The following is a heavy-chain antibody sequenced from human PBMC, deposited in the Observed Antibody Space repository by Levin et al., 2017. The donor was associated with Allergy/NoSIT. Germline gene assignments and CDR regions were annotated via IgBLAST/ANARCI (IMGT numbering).Heavy chain of an antibody. CDR2: ITWNSGST. CDR1: GFTFDDYA. V-gene: IGHV3-9*01. J-gene: IGHJ4*02. Sequence: SLKISCAASGFTFDDYAMHWVRQAPGKGLEWVSGITWNSGSTGYADSVKGRFTISRDNAKNSLYLQMNSLRAEDTALYYCAKSLYSSSWHGYFDYWGQGTLVTVSS. CDR3: AKSLYSSSWHGYFDY. D-gene: IGHD6-13*01.